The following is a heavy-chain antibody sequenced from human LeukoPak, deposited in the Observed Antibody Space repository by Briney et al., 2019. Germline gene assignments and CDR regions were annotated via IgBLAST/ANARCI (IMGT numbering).Heavy chain of an antibody. Sequence: ASVKVSCKASGYTFTGYYMHWVRQAPRQGLEWMGWINPNSGGTNYAQKFQGRVTMTRDTSISTAYMELSRLRSDDTAMYYCARDGGATGQNAFDIWGQGTMVTVSS. CDR1: GYTFTGYY. CDR2: INPNSGGT. D-gene: IGHD1-26*01. CDR3: ARDGGATGQNAFDI. V-gene: IGHV1-2*02. J-gene: IGHJ3*02.